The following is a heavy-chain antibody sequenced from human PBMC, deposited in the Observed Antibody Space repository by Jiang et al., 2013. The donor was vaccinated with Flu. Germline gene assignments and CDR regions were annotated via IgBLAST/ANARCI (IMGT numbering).Heavy chain of an antibody. V-gene: IGHV4-4*02. CDR2: IYHSGST. J-gene: IGHJ6*01. CDR1: GDSITSSYW. Sequence: GSGLVKPSGTLSLTCAVSGDSITSSYWWSWVRQPPGKGLEWIGEIYHSGSTNYNPPLKSRVTISVDKSKNQFSLKLSSVTAADTAVYYCARHPNYYDSRGYYYAMDVWGPRDHGHRLL. CDR3: ARHPNYYDSRGYYYAMDV. D-gene: IGHD3-22*01.